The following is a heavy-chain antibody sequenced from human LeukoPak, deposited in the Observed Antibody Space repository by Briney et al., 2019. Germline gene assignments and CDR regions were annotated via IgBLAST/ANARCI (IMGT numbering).Heavy chain of an antibody. D-gene: IGHD5-18*01. Sequence: GGSLRLSCAASGFTFSSYSMYWVRQAPGKGLEWVSSISSSSSYIYYADSVKGRFTISRDNAKNSLYLQMNSLRAEDTAVYYCARVGDGYSYGKPFFDYWGQGTLVTVSS. V-gene: IGHV3-21*01. CDR2: ISSSSSYI. CDR1: GFTFSSYS. CDR3: ARVGDGYSYGKPFFDY. J-gene: IGHJ4*02.